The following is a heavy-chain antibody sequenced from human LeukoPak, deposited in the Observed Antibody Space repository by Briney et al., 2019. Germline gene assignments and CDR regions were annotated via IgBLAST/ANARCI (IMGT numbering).Heavy chain of an antibody. CDR3: ATEVAPSDHYYYYGMDV. CDR2: IYYSGST. Sequence: SETLSLTCTVSGGSISSYYWSWIRQPPGKGLEWIGYIYYSGSTNYNPSLKSRVTISVDTSKNQFSLKLSSVTAADTVEYYCATEVAPSDHYYYYGMDVWGQGTTVTVSS. V-gene: IGHV4-59*01. CDR1: GGSISSYY. J-gene: IGHJ6*02. D-gene: IGHD5-12*01.